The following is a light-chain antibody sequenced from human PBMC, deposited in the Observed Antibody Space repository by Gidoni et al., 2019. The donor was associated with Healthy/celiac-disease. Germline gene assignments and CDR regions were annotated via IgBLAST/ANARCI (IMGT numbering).Light chain of an antibody. Sequence: QSALTQPASVSGSPGQSITIPCTGTSSHVGGYNYVSWYQQHPGKAPKLMIYDVGNRPSGVSNRFSGSKSGNTASLTISGLQAEDEADYYCSSYTSSSTYVFGTGTKVTVL. V-gene: IGLV2-14*03. J-gene: IGLJ1*01. CDR3: SSYTSSSTYV. CDR2: DVG. CDR1: SSHVGGYNY.